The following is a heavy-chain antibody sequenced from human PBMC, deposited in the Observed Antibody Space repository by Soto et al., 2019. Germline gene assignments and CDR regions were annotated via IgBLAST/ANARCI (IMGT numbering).Heavy chain of an antibody. CDR2: IYYSGST. CDR3: ARAYGSGSYYNGPFDC. Sequence: SETLSLTCTVSGGSISSYYWSWIRQPPGKGLEWIGYIYYSGSTNYNPSLKSRVTISVDTSKNQFSLKLSSVTAADTAVYYCARAYGSGSYYNGPFDCWGQGTLVTVSS. CDR1: GGSISSYY. J-gene: IGHJ4*02. V-gene: IGHV4-59*01. D-gene: IGHD3-10*01.